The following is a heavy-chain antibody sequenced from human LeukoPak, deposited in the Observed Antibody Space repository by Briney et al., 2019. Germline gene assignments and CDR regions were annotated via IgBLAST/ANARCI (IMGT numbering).Heavy chain of an antibody. Sequence: SETLSLTCTVSGGSISSSSYYWGWIRQPPWKGLEWIGSIYYSGSTYYNPSLKSRVTISVDTSKNQFSLKLSSVTAADTAVYYCARDIRGYSYGEGSYYYYMDVWGKGTTVTVSS. CDR2: IYYSGST. V-gene: IGHV4-39*07. D-gene: IGHD5-18*01. CDR3: ARDIRGYSYGEGSYYYYMDV. CDR1: GGSISSSSYY. J-gene: IGHJ6*03.